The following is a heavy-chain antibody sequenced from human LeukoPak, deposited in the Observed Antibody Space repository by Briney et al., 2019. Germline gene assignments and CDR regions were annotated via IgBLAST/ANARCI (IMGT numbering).Heavy chain of an antibody. CDR3: ARADIVGATRWFDP. Sequence: SETLSLTCTVSGGSISSYYWSWIRQPPGKGLEWIGYIYHSGSTYYNPSLKSRVTISVDRSKNQFSLKLSSVTAADTAVYYCARADIVGATRWFDPWGQGTLVTVSS. CDR2: IYHSGST. CDR1: GGSISSYY. D-gene: IGHD1-26*01. V-gene: IGHV4-59*12. J-gene: IGHJ5*02.